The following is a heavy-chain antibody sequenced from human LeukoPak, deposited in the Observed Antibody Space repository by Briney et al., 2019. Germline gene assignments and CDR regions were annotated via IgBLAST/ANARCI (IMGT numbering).Heavy chain of an antibody. D-gene: IGHD5-24*01. CDR3: ARQSDGYDSNWFDP. CDR1: VCSLSRYY. V-gene: IGHV4-4*09. CDR2: IYSSGST. J-gene: IGHJ5*02. Sequence: SETLSLTCTVSVCSLSRYYWNWLRPPPGKGLEWVGYIYSSGSTDYNPSLKGRVTISVDTSKNQFSLKLNSVTAADTAVYYCARQSDGYDSNWFDPWGQGTLVTVS.